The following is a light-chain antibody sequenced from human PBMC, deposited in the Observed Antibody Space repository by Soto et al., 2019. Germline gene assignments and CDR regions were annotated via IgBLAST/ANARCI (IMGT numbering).Light chain of an antibody. CDR2: GAS. J-gene: IGKJ2*01. V-gene: IGKV3-20*01. Sequence: EIVLTQSPGTLSLSPGERATLSCRASQSVFNNNLAWYQQKPGQAPRLLMFGASSRATGIPDRFSGSGSGTVFTLTISRLETKDFAIYHWQQYGGSRRTFGQGTKLEIK. CDR1: QSVFNNN. CDR3: QQYGGSRRT.